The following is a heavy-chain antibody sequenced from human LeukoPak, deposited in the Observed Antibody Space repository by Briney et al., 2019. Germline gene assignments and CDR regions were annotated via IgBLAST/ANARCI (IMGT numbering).Heavy chain of an antibody. Sequence: PSETLSLTCAVYGGSFSGYCWSWIRQPPGKGLEWIGEINHSGSTNYNPSLKSRVTISVDTSKNQFSLKLSSVTAADTAVYYCARGSRIVVVTAHSPFDYWGQGTLVTVSS. J-gene: IGHJ4*02. V-gene: IGHV4-34*01. CDR2: INHSGST. CDR3: ARGSRIVVVTAHSPFDY. CDR1: GGSFSGYC. D-gene: IGHD2-21*02.